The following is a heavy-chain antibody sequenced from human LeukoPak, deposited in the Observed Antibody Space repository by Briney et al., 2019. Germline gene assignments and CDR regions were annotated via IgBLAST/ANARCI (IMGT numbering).Heavy chain of an antibody. V-gene: IGHV4-59*01. D-gene: IGHD1-14*01. J-gene: IGHJ2*01. CDR2: IYYSGST. CDR3: ARVATGAGYFDF. Sequence: SETLSLTCTVSGGSISSYFWGWIRQPPGKGLEWIGYIYYSGSTNYNPSLKSRVTISVDTSKNHFSLRLTSVTAADTAVYYCARVATGAGYFDFWGRGTLVTVSS. CDR1: GGSISSYF.